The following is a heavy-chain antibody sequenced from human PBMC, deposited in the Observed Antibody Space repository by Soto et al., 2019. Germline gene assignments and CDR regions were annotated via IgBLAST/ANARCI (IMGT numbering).Heavy chain of an antibody. J-gene: IGHJ3*02. V-gene: IGHV1-58*01. Sequence: SVKVSSKSSGFTFTSSAVQGVRQARGQRLEWIGWIVVGSGNTNYAQKFQERVTITRDMSTSTAYMELSSLRSEDTAVYYCAAVGPYYYDSSGYYADAFDIWGQGTMVTVSS. CDR2: IVVGSGNT. CDR3: AAVGPYYYDSSGYYADAFDI. CDR1: GFTFTSSA. D-gene: IGHD3-22*01.